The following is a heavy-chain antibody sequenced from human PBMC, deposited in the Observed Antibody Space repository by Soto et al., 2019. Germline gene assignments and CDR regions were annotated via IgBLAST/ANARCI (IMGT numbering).Heavy chain of an antibody. CDR1: GFTFDDYA. CDR2: ISWNSGSI. V-gene: IGHV3-9*01. D-gene: IGHD1-7*01. Sequence: LRLSCAASGFTFDDYAMHWVRQAPGKGLEWVSGISWNSGSIGYADSVKGRFTISRDNAKNSLYLQMNSLRAEDTALYYCAKDIRRRTGTTRFDPWGQGTLVTVSS. CDR3: AKDIRRRTGTTRFDP. J-gene: IGHJ5*02.